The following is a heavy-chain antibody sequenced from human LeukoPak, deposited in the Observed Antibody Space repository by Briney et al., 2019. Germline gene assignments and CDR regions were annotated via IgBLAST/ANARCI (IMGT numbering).Heavy chain of an antibody. CDR1: GFTFSSYA. D-gene: IGHD1-14*01. CDR2: ISYDGSNK. Sequence: GGSLRLSCAASGFTFSSYAMHWVRQAPGKGLEWVAVISYDGSNKYYADSVKGRFTISRDNSKNTLYLQMNSLRAEDTAVYYCATAQPTGTWGQGTLVTVSS. V-gene: IGHV3-30*04. J-gene: IGHJ5*02. CDR3: ATAQPTGT.